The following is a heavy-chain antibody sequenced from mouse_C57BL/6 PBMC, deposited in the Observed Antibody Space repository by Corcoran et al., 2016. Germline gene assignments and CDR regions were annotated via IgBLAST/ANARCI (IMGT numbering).Heavy chain of an antibody. CDR2: INTYSGVP. CDR3: AREGDDYEFAY. V-gene: IGHV9-3*01. D-gene: IGHD2-4*01. CDR1: GYTFTTYG. J-gene: IGHJ3*01. Sequence: QIQLVQSGPELKKPGETVKISCKASGYTFTTYGMSWVKQAPGKGLKWMGWINTYSGVPTYADDFKGRFAFSLETSASTAYLQINNLKNEDTATYFCAREGDDYEFAYWGQGTLVTVSA.